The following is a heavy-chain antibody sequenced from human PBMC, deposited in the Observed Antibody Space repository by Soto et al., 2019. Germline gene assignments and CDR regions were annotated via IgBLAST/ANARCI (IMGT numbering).Heavy chain of an antibody. J-gene: IGHJ5*02. Sequence: QVQLQESGPGLVKPSETLSLTCTVSGASISSSYWTWIRQPPGDGLEWIGYIYYSGSTDYNPSLKSRGTISVDSSKNQFSLKLTSVTAADLAVYYSARGWLQLFSWGPGVLVAVSS. CDR3: ARGWLQLFS. CDR2: IYYSGST. CDR1: GASISSSY. D-gene: IGHD4-4*01. V-gene: IGHV4-59*08.